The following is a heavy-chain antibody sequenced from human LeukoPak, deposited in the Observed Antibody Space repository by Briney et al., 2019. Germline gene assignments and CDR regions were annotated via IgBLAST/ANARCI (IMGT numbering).Heavy chain of an antibody. D-gene: IGHD3-22*01. CDR3: ARCPESSGYYYELDS. CDR2: ISYHGNNK. V-gene: IGHV3-30*03. J-gene: IGHJ4*02. Sequence: GGSLRLACAASGFTFSIYGMHWVRQAPGKGLEWVAVISYHGNNKYYADSVKGRFTISRDNSKNTLYLQMNSLRAEDTAVYYCARCPESSGYYYELDSWGQGTLVTVSS. CDR1: GFTFSIYG.